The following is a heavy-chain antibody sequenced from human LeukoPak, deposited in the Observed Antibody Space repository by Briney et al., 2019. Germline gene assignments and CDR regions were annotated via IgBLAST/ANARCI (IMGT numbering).Heavy chain of an antibody. CDR3: ARGFYHYFDSSGSSSFDY. V-gene: IGHV3-21*01. CDR1: GFTFSTYG. J-gene: IGHJ4*02. CDR2: ISSSSTYI. Sequence: GRSLRLSCAASGFTFSTYGMNWVRQVPGKGLEWVSSISSSSTYIYYADSVKGRFTISRDNAENSLSLQMNSLRAEDTAVYYCARGFYHYFDSSGSSSFDYWGQGTLVTVSS. D-gene: IGHD3-22*01.